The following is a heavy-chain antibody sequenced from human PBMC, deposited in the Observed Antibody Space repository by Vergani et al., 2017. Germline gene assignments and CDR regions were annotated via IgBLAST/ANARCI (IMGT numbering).Heavy chain of an antibody. CDR2: IYYSGST. Sequence: QVQLQESGPGLVKPSETLSLTCTVSGGSISSYYWSWIRQPPGKGLEWIGYIYYSGSTNYNPSLKSRVTISVDTYKNQFSLKLSSVTAADTAVYYCARDRDLFDPWGQGTLVTVSS. D-gene: IGHD3-3*01. CDR3: ARDRDLFDP. V-gene: IGHV4-59*01. CDR1: GGSISSYY. J-gene: IGHJ5*02.